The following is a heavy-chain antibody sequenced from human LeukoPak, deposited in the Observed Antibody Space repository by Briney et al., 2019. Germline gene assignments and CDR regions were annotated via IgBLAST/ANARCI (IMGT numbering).Heavy chain of an antibody. J-gene: IGHJ3*02. CDR3: ARDRGTTFDAFDI. Sequence: ASVKVSCKASGGTFSSYAISLVRQAPGQGLEWMGGIIPIFGTASYAQKFQGRVTITTDESTSTAYMELSSLRSEDTAVYYCARDRGTTFDAFDIWGQGTMVTVSS. CDR1: GGTFSSYA. V-gene: IGHV1-69*05. CDR2: IIPIFGTA. D-gene: IGHD1-14*01.